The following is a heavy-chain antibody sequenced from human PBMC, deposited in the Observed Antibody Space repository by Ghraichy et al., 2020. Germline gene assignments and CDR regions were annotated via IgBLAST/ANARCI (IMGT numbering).Heavy chain of an antibody. V-gene: IGHV3-30*02. CDR3: AKDHIAAAGPFDY. Sequence: GGSLRLSCAASGFTFSSYGMHWVRQAPGKGLEWVAFIRYDGSNKYYADSVKGRFTISRDNSKNTLYLQMNSLRAEDTAVYYCAKDHIAAAGPFDYWGQGTLVTVSS. J-gene: IGHJ4*02. CDR1: GFTFSSYG. D-gene: IGHD6-13*01. CDR2: IRYDGSNK.